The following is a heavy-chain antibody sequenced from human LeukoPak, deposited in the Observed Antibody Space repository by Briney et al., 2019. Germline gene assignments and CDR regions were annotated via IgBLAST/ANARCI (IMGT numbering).Heavy chain of an antibody. CDR3: ARVFEVVPAAIEVDAFDI. CDR1: GGSISSYY. Sequence: PSETLSLTCTVSGGSISSYYWSWIRQTAGKGLEWIGRIYTSGSTNYNPSLKSRVTMSVDTSKNQFSLKLSSVTAADTAVYYCARVFEVVPAAIEVDAFDIWGQGTMVTVSS. J-gene: IGHJ3*02. D-gene: IGHD2-2*01. CDR2: IYTSGST. V-gene: IGHV4-4*07.